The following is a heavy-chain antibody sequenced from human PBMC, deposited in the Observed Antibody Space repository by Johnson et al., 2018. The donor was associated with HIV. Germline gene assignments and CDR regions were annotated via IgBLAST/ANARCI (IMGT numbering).Heavy chain of an antibody. CDR3: TTDGGYSYGWDAFDI. CDR2: INWNGGST. J-gene: IGHJ3*02. CDR1: GFTFDYHD. D-gene: IGHD5-18*01. Sequence: EVQLVESGGGVVRPGGSLRLSCAASGFTFDYHDMSWVRQAPGKGLEWVSGINWNGGSTGYTDSVKGRFTISRDNAKNSLYLQMNSLKTEDTAVYYCTTDGGYSYGWDAFDIWGQGTMVTVSA. V-gene: IGHV3-20*04.